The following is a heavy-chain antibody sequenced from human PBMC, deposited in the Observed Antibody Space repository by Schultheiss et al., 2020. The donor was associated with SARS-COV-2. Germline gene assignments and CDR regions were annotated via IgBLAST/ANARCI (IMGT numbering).Heavy chain of an antibody. Sequence: GGSLRLSCAASGFTFSSYGMHWVRQAPGKGLEWVAVISYDGSNKYYADSVKGQFIISRDNSKNTLYLQMNSLRAEDTAVYYCAIPVAATGFDYWGQGTLVTVSS. V-gene: IGHV3-30*03. CDR2: ISYDGSNK. D-gene: IGHD2-15*01. CDR1: GFTFSSYG. J-gene: IGHJ4*02. CDR3: AIPVAATGFDY.